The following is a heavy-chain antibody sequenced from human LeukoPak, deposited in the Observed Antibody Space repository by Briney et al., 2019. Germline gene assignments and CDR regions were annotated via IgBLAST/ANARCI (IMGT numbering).Heavy chain of an antibody. V-gene: IGHV3-30*18. CDR2: ISYDGSNK. D-gene: IGHD3-22*01. Sequence: GGSLRLSCAASGFTFSSYGMQWVRQAPGKGLEWVAVISYDGSNKYYADSVKGRFTISRDNSKNTLYLQMNSLRAEDTAVYYCAKRGYDGPLDYWGQGTLVTVSS. CDR1: GFTFSSYG. J-gene: IGHJ4*02. CDR3: AKRGYDGPLDY.